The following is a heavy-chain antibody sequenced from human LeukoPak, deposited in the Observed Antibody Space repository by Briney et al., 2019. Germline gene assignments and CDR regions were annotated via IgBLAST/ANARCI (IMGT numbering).Heavy chain of an antibody. CDR2: IYYSGST. CDR3: ARVHTTVTTYYFDY. D-gene: IGHD4-17*01. Sequence: KPSETLSLTCTVSGGSVSSGSYYWSWIRQPPGKGLEWIGYIYYSGSTNYNPSLKSRVTISVDTSKNQFSLKLSSVTAADMAVYYCARVHTTVTTYYFDYWGQGTLVTVSS. V-gene: IGHV4-61*01. CDR1: GGSVSSGSYY. J-gene: IGHJ4*02.